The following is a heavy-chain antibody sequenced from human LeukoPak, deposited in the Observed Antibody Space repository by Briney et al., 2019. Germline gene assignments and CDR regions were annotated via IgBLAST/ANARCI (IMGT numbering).Heavy chain of an antibody. D-gene: IGHD1-26*01. CDR2: ISSSSYI. Sequence: TAGGSLRLSCAASEFTFSSYSMNRVRQAPGKGLQWVSSISSSSYIYYADSVKGRFTISRDNAKNSLYLQMNSLRAEDTAVHYCARDDVLVGATFDYWGQGTLVTVSS. CDR1: EFTFSSYS. CDR3: ARDDVLVGATFDY. J-gene: IGHJ4*02. V-gene: IGHV3-21*01.